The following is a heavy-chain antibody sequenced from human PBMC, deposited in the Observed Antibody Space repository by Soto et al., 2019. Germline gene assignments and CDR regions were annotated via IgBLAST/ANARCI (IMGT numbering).Heavy chain of an antibody. CDR3: ARESGGATATLDYYYFYMDV. V-gene: IGHV1-2*04. Sequence: QVQLVQSGAEVRKPGASVTVSCRSSGDSFNDYYIHWVRQAPGQGLEWMGWINPNSGVTKYAQKFRGWVSMTRDTSIRTLYMQLSRLRSDDTALYYCARESGGATATLDYYYFYMDVWGTGTTVTVSS. CDR2: INPNSGVT. CDR1: GDSFNDYY. J-gene: IGHJ6*03. D-gene: IGHD5-12*01.